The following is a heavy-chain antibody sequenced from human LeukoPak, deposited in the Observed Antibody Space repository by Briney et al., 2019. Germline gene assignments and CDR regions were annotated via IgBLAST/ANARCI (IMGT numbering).Heavy chain of an antibody. V-gene: IGHV1-18*01. D-gene: IGHD3-3*01. Sequence: ASVKVSCKASGYTFTSYGISWVRQAPGQGLEWMGWISAYNGNTNYAQKLQGRVTMTTDTSTSTAYMELSSLRSEDTAVYYCARSITIFGVAGPFDPWGQGTLVTVSS. CDR2: ISAYNGNT. J-gene: IGHJ5*02. CDR1: GYTFTSYG. CDR3: ARSITIFGVAGPFDP.